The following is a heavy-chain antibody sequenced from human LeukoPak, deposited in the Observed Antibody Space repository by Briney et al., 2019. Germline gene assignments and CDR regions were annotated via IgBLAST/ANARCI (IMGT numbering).Heavy chain of an antibody. CDR3: AKAKAKSGSYYFDY. CDR2: ISGSGDRI. V-gene: IGHV3-23*01. CDR1: GLTFNNYA. Sequence: GGSLRLSCAASGLTFNNYAMNWVRQAPGKGLEWVSAISGSGDRIYYADSVKGRFTISRDNSKNTLYLQMNTMRGEDTAVYFCAKAKAKSGSYYFDYWGQGTLVTASS. D-gene: IGHD1-26*01. J-gene: IGHJ4*02.